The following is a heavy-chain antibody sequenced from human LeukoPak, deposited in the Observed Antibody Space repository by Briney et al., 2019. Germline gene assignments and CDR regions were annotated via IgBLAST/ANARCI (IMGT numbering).Heavy chain of an antibody. Sequence: PGGSLRLSCAASGFTFRSYWMSWVRQAPGKGLEWVANINQGGSVQYYMDSVKGRFTISRDGAKNSLYVQMNSLRDEDTAVYYCARVEYSGWNLEYWGQGTLVTVSS. CDR2: INQGGSVQ. V-gene: IGHV3-7*01. CDR3: ARVEYSGWNLEY. CDR1: GFTFRSYW. J-gene: IGHJ4*02. D-gene: IGHD5-12*01.